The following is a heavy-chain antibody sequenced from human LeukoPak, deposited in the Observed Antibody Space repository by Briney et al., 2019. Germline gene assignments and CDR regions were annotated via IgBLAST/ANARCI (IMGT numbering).Heavy chain of an antibody. J-gene: IGHJ4*02. Sequence: ASVKVSCKASGGTFSSYAISWVRQAPGQGLEWMGIINPSGGSTSYAQKFQGRVTMTRDTSTSTVYMELSSLRSEDTAVYYCARAYVPLTFVTDYWGQGTLVTVSS. CDR2: INPSGGST. V-gene: IGHV1-46*01. CDR1: GGTFSSYA. D-gene: IGHD2/OR15-2a*01. CDR3: ARAYVPLTFVTDY.